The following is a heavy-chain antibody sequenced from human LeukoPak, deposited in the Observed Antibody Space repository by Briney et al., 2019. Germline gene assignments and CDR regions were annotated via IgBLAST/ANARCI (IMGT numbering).Heavy chain of an antibody. V-gene: IGHV1-69*13. Sequence: SVKVSCKASVGTFSSYAISWVRQAPGQGLEWMGGIIPIFGTANYEQKFQGRVTITADESTSTAYMELSSLRSEDTAVYYCAIRSSGYSYGYVNYDYWGQGTLVTVSS. CDR2: IIPIFGTA. J-gene: IGHJ4*02. CDR3: AIRSSGYSYGYVNYDY. CDR1: VGTFSSYA. D-gene: IGHD5-18*01.